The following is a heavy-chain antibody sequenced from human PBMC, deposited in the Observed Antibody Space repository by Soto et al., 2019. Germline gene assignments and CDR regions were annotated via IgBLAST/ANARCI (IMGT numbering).Heavy chain of an antibody. Sequence: ASVKVSCKASGYTFTRHYMHWVRQAPGQGLEWMGIINPSGGHTGYAQKFQGRVTMTRDTSTSTVYMEPSSLRSEDTAVYYCATSISLVRRVVTWPVDYWGQGTLVTVSS. CDR3: ATSISLVRRVVTWPVDY. D-gene: IGHD3-10*01. CDR1: GYTFTRHY. V-gene: IGHV1-46*01. CDR2: INPSGGHT. J-gene: IGHJ4*02.